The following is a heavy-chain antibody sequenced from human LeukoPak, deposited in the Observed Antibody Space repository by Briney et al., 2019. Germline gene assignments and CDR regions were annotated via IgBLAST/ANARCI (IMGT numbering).Heavy chain of an antibody. V-gene: IGHV3-30*04. J-gene: IGHJ4*02. CDR2: ISHDGSDK. CDR1: GFTFSSYP. CDR3: ARDYGSAHPGSGSSSDYYEVFHVLDS. D-gene: IGHD3-22*01. Sequence: PGGSLRLSCAASGFTFSSYPMDWVRQAPGKGLEWVAAISHDGSDKCYRDSVKGRFTISRDNSKNTLYLMMNSLRAEDTAVYYCARDYGSAHPGSGSSSDYYEVFHVLDSWGQGTLVAVSS.